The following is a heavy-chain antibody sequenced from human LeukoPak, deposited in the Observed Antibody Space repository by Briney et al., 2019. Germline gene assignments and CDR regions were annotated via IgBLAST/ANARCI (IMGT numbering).Heavy chain of an antibody. D-gene: IGHD6-6*01. CDR3: ARIERSSYSLGFDY. CDR2: IYYSGTS. V-gene: IGHV4-31*03. CDR1: GGSISSGGYY. Sequence: SETLSFTCTVSGGSISSGGYYWSWIRQHPGKGLEWIGHIYYSGTSFYNPSLTSRVTISVDTSKNQFSLKLTSVNDADTAVYYCARIERSSYSLGFDYWGQGTLVTVSS. J-gene: IGHJ4*02.